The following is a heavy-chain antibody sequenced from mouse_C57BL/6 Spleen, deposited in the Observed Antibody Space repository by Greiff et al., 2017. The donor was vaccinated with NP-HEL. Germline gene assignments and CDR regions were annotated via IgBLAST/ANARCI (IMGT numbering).Heavy chain of an antibody. V-gene: IGHV5-9*01. Sequence: EVQVVQSGGGLVKPGASLKLSCAASGFTFSSYTMSWVRQTPEKRLEWIGTISGGGGNTYYPDSVKGRFTITRDKAKSTLYLQMSSLRSEDSALYYCARQGIAAVGGNWYFDVWGTGTTVTVSS. CDR2: ISGGGGNT. CDR3: ARQGIAAVGGNWYFDV. D-gene: IGHD1-1*01. CDR1: GFTFSSYT. J-gene: IGHJ1*03.